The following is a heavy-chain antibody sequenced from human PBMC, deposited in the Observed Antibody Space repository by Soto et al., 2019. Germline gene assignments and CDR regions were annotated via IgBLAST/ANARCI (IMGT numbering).Heavy chain of an antibody. D-gene: IGHD2-15*01. V-gene: IGHV3-23*01. J-gene: IGHJ3*01. CDR3: AKDPNTDRIGGFEF. CDR2: VSGTGTRT. CDR1: GFTFSNYA. Sequence: PGGSLRLSCAASGFTFSNYAMSLVRQAPGKGLEWVSGVSGTGTRTYYADSVKGRFTISRDNSESTLSLQMNSLRDEDTAVYYCAKDPNTDRIGGFEFGGQGTLITVSS.